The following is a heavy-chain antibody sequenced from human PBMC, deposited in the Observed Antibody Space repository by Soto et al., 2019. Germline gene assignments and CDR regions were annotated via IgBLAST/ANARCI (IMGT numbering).Heavy chain of an antibody. CDR2: IYYSGST. Sequence: SETLSLTCTVSGGSIRSYCWTWIRQPPGKGLEWIGYIYYSGSTNYNPSLKSRVTISVDTSKNQFSLKLSSVTAADTAVYYCARLVTTEDYYYYYYMDVWGKGTKVTVSS. CDR1: GGSIRSYC. V-gene: IGHV4-59*08. J-gene: IGHJ6*03. D-gene: IGHD4-17*01. CDR3: ARLVTTEDYYYYYYMDV.